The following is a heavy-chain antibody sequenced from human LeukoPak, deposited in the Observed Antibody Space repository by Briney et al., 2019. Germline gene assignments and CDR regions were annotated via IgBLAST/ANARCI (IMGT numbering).Heavy chain of an antibody. V-gene: IGHV1-2*02. D-gene: IGHD3-22*01. J-gene: IGHJ4*02. CDR3: AKYYYDSYEGYYFDY. Sequence: ASVKVSCKASGYTFTSSYMQWVRQAPGQGLEWMGWINPNSGGTNYAQKFQGRVTMTRDTSISTAYMELSRLKSDDTAFYYCAKYYYDSYEGYYFDYWGQGTLVTVSS. CDR2: INPNSGGT. CDR1: GYTFTSSY.